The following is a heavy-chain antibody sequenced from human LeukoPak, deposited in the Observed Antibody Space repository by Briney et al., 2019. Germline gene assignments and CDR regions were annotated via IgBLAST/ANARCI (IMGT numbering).Heavy chain of an antibody. CDR3: AFSSGYSTTYFDY. CDR2: FSGSGYIT. D-gene: IGHD3-22*01. J-gene: IGHJ4*02. V-gene: IGHV3-23*01. CDR1: GFTFSSHA. Sequence: PGGSLRLSCAASGFTFSSHAMSWVCQAPGKGLERVSTFSGSGYITYADSVKGRFTISRDNSKNTLYLQMSSLRAEDTAVYYCAFSSGYSTTYFDYWGQGTLVTVSS.